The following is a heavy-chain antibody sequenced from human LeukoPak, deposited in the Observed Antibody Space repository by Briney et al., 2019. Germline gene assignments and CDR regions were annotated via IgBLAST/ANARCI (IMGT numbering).Heavy chain of an antibody. V-gene: IGHV3-7*01. Sequence: PGGSLRLSCAASGFTFNTYWMTWVRQAPGKGLEWVANINEDGREKYYVDSVKGRFTISRDNTRNSLYLQMNSLSAEDTAVYYCARDKVEGPTICDYWGQGTLVTVSS. D-gene: IGHD1-26*01. J-gene: IGHJ4*02. CDR1: GFTFNTYW. CDR3: ARDKVEGPTICDY. CDR2: INEDGREK.